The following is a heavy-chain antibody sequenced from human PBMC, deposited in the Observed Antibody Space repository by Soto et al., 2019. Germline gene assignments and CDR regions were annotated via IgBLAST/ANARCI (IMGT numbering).Heavy chain of an antibody. CDR2: ISGSGGST. CDR1: GFTFSTYA. V-gene: IGHV3-23*01. Sequence: PGGSLRLSCAASGFTFSTYAMSWVRQAPGKGLEWVSSISGSGGSTYYADSVKGRFTISRDNSKNTLYLQMNSLRAEDTAVYYCAKQCGQGCYYYMDVWGKGTTVTVSS. CDR3: AKQCGQGCYYYMDV. J-gene: IGHJ6*03. D-gene: IGHD2-21*01.